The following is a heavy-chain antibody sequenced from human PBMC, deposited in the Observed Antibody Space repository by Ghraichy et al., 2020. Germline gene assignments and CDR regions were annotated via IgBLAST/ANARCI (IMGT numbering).Heavy chain of an antibody. CDR2: ISGSGGST. D-gene: IGHD1-7*01. V-gene: IGHV3-23*01. Sequence: GESLRLSCAASGFTFSSYAMSWVRQAPGKGLEWVSAISGSGGSTYYADSVKGRFTISRDNSKNMLYLQMNSLRAEDTAVYYCAKTNYPRLYYYYYYMDVWGKGTTVTVSS. CDR3: AKTNYPRLYYYYYYMDV. J-gene: IGHJ6*03. CDR1: GFTFSSYA.